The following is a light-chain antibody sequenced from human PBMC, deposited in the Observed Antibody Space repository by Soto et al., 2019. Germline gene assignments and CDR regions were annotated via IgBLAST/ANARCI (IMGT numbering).Light chain of an antibody. V-gene: IGLV2-14*01. CDR3: SSYTRSRTLV. J-gene: IGLJ2*01. Sequence: QSALTQPASVSGSPGQSITISCTGTSSDVGGYNYFSWYQQHPGKAPKLMIYEVSYRPSGVSNRFSGSKSGNTAPLTISGLQAEDEADYYCSSYTRSRTLVFGGGTKLTVL. CDR1: SSDVGGYNY. CDR2: EVS.